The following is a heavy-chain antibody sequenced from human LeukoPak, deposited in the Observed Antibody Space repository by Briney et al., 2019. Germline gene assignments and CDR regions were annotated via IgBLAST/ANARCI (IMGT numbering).Heavy chain of an antibody. D-gene: IGHD3-22*01. CDR1: GFTFNTYT. J-gene: IGHJ4*02. V-gene: IGHV3-21*01. Sequence: NPGGSLRLSCAASGFTFNTYTMNWVRQAPGRGLEWISSIGRTSVDKYYADSVRGRFTISRDNAKNSLYVQMNSLRAEDTAVYYCVRGDSRELWGQGTLVTVSS. CDR2: IGRTSVDK. CDR3: VRGDSREL.